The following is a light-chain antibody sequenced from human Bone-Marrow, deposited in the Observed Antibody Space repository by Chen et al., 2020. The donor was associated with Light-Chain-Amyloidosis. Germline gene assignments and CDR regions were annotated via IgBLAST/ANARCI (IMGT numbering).Light chain of an antibody. Sequence: FALTQPASFSGFPGQSITTSRPGTSIDVGGYNHVSWYQQHPDKAPKLVIFDVNNLPSGISDRFSGSKSGTSASLAITGLQAEDEADYYCQSYDSSLSGSRVFGGGTKLTVL. J-gene: IGLJ2*01. V-gene: IGLV2-14*01. CDR2: DVN. CDR3: QSYDSSLSGSRV. CDR1: SIDVGGYNH.